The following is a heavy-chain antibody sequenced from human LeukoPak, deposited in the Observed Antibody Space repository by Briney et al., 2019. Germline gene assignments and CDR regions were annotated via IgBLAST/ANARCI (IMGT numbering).Heavy chain of an antibody. CDR2: ISGSGGST. V-gene: IGHV3-23*01. D-gene: IGHD3-3*01. CDR3: AKTPVRRFPLYFDY. Sequence: SGGSLRLSCAASGFTFSSYAMSWVRQAPGKRLEWVSGISGSGGSTDYADSLKGRFTISRDNSKNTLYLQMNSLRAEDTAVYYCAKTPVRRFPLYFDYWGQGTLVTVSS. J-gene: IGHJ4*02. CDR1: GFTFSSYA.